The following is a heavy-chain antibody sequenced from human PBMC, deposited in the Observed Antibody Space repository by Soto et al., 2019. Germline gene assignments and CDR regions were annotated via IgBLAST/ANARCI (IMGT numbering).Heavy chain of an antibody. J-gene: IGHJ4*01. V-gene: IGHV3-48*01. CDR3: ARVAYYYDSSGYFY. CDR1: GFTFSSYS. D-gene: IGHD3-22*01. CDR2: ISPSSSSI. Sequence: EVQLVESGGGLVQPGGSLRLSCAASGFTFSSYSMHWVRQAPGKGLEGVSYISPSSSSIYYADSVKGRFTISRDNAKNSLYLQMNSLRAEDTAVYYCARVAYYYDSSGYFYWGHGTLVTVSS.